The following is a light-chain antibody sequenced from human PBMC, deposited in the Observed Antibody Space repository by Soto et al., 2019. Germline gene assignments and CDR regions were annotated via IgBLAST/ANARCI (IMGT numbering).Light chain of an antibody. Sequence: EIVLTQSPATLSLSPGDRATLSCRASESVSRYLAWYQQKPGQPPRLLIFDASNRATGIPARFSGSGSGTDFTLPISSLEPEDFAVYYCQQRSSWYSFGQGTRLEI. CDR2: DAS. J-gene: IGKJ2*03. V-gene: IGKV3-11*01. CDR1: ESVSRY. CDR3: QQRSSWYS.